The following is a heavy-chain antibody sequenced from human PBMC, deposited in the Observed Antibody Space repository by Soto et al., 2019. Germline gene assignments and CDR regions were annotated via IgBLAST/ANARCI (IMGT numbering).Heavy chain of an antibody. D-gene: IGHD6-19*01. CDR1: GGSISSSSYY. CDR3: ARHSGSGWDNWFDP. Sequence: SETLSLTCTVSGGSISSSSYYWGWIRQPPGKGLEWIGSIYYSGSTYYNPSLKSRVTISVDTSKNQFSLKLSSVTAADTAVYYCARHSGSGWDNWFDPWGQGTLVTVSS. V-gene: IGHV4-39*01. CDR2: IYYSGST. J-gene: IGHJ5*02.